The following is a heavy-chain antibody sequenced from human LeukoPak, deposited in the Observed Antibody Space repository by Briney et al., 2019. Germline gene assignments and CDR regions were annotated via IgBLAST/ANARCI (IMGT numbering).Heavy chain of an antibody. CDR3: ARVPGVTRYFDY. D-gene: IGHD4-23*01. Sequence: PGGSLRLSCAASGFTFSSYWMHWVRQAPGKGLVWVSRINSDGSNKSYADSVKGRFTISRDNAKNSLYLQMNSLRAEDTAVYYCARVPGVTRYFDYWGQGNLVTVSS. CDR1: GFTFSSYW. V-gene: IGHV3-74*01. J-gene: IGHJ4*02. CDR2: INSDGSNK.